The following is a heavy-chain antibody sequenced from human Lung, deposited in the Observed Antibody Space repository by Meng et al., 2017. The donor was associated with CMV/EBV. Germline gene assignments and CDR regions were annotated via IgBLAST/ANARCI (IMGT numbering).Heavy chain of an antibody. CDR1: GYTFTGYY. D-gene: IGHD3-3*01. V-gene: IGHV1-2*02. Sequence: ASXXVSXKASGYTFTGYYMHWVRQVPGQGLEWMGWINPNSGDTNYAQKFQGRVTMTRDTSISTAYMELSRLRSDDTAVYYCAGGLYDFWSGYYYYSMDVWGQGTXVTVSS. J-gene: IGHJ6*02. CDR2: INPNSGDT. CDR3: AGGLYDFWSGYYYYSMDV.